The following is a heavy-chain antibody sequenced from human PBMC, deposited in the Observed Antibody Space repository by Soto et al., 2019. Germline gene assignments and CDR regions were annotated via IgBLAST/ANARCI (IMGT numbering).Heavy chain of an antibody. J-gene: IGHJ4*02. Sequence: KTSETLSLTCAVYGGSFSGYHWNWIRQPPGKGLEWIGEINHSGSTNYNPSLKSRATISVDMSQNQFSLKLTSVTAADTAVYYCARIPGSDYSDPHDYWGQGTLVTVSS. D-gene: IGHD4-17*01. CDR1: GGSFSGYH. CDR3: ARIPGSDYSDPHDY. CDR2: INHSGST. V-gene: IGHV4-34*01.